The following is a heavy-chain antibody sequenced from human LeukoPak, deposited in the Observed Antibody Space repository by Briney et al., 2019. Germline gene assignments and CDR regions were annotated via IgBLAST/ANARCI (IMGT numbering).Heavy chain of an antibody. CDR2: ISGSGSYI. V-gene: IGHV3-21*01. CDR3: ASDRSLIASLYYFDN. J-gene: IGHJ4*02. D-gene: IGHD3-22*01. CDR1: GITFRAYT. Sequence: GGSLRLSCAASGITFRAYTMNGVRRAPGRGLEGAPSISGSGSYIFYADSVKGRFTISRDNAKNSLYLQMNSLRAEDTAVYYCASDRSLIASLYYFDNWGQGTLVTVSS.